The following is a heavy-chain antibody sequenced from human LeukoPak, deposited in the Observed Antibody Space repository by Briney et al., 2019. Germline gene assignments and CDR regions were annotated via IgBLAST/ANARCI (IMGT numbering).Heavy chain of an antibody. CDR2: ISSSGSTI. CDR3: ARARYCSSTSCYDGKVV. V-gene: IGHV3-48*03. J-gene: IGHJ6*02. Sequence: GGSLRLSCAASGFTFSSYEMNWVRQAPGKGLEWVSYISSSGSTIYYADSVKGRFTISRDNAKNSLYLQMNSLRAEDTAVYYCARARYCSSTSCYDGKVVWGQGTTVTVSS. D-gene: IGHD2-2*01. CDR1: GFTFSSYE.